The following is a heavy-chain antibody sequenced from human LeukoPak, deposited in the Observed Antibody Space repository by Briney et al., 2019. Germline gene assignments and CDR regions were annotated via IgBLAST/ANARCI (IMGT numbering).Heavy chain of an antibody. Sequence: GGSLRLSCAASGFTFSGYSMNWVRQAPGRGLEWLSYISNGSRTIYYADSVKGRFTISRDNAKNSLYFQMNSLRVDDTAVYYCARESITGDRDFDYWGQGALITVSS. V-gene: IGHV3-48*01. J-gene: IGHJ4*02. CDR2: ISNGSRTI. D-gene: IGHD7-27*01. CDR3: ARESITGDRDFDY. CDR1: GFTFSGYS.